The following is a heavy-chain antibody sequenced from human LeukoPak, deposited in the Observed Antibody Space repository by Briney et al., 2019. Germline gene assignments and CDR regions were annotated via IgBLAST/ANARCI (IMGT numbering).Heavy chain of an antibody. CDR3: ATAGYCSTTSCYAIDY. Sequence: ASVKVSCKASGGTFSSYAISWVRQAPGQGLEWMGGFDSEDGETIYAQKFQGRVTMTEDTSTDTAYMELSSLRSEDTAVYYCATAGYCSTTSCYAIDYWGQGTPVTVSS. V-gene: IGHV1-24*01. D-gene: IGHD2-2*01. CDR1: GGTFSSYA. CDR2: FDSEDGET. J-gene: IGHJ4*02.